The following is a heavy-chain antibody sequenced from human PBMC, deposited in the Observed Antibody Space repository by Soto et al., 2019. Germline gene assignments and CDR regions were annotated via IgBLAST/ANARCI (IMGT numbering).Heavy chain of an antibody. CDR1: GGSISSSSCY. V-gene: IGHV4-39*01. CDR3: ARRKRSGYSYGYYFDY. D-gene: IGHD5-18*01. CDR2: IYYSGST. Sequence: SETLSLTCTVSGGSISSSSCYWGWIRQPPGKGLEWIGSIYYSGSTYYNPSLKSRVTISVDTSKNQFSLKLSSVTAADTAVYYCARRKRSGYSYGYYFDYWGQGTLVTVSS. J-gene: IGHJ4*02.